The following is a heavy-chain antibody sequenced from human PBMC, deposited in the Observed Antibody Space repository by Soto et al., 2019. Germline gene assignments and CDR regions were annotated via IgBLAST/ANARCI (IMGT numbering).Heavy chain of an antibody. CDR1: GYSFTGYY. CDR2: INPDSGAT. Sequence: HEHLVQSGAEVKRPGASLKVSCKSSGYSFTGYYIHWVRQAPGQGLESMGWINPDSGATNYAQNFQGRVTLTSDTSISTASMDLTSLTSDDTAVYYCARGDYGTGGYPFPYFDYWGQGTLVIVSS. D-gene: IGHD2-8*02. J-gene: IGHJ4*02. CDR3: ARGDYGTGGYPFPYFDY. V-gene: IGHV1-2*02.